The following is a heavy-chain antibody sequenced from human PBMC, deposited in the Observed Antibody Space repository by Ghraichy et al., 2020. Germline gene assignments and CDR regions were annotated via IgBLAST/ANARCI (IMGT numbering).Heavy chain of an antibody. D-gene: IGHD1-26*01. Sequence: ASVKVSCKASGYTFTSYAMHWVRQAPGQRLEWMGWINAGNGTTKYSQKFQGRVTFTRDTSASTAYMVLSSLRSADTAVYYCARDKWELDDAFDIWGQGTMVTVSS. J-gene: IGHJ3*02. V-gene: IGHV1-3*01. CDR3: ARDKWELDDAFDI. CDR1: GYTFTSYA. CDR2: INAGNGTT.